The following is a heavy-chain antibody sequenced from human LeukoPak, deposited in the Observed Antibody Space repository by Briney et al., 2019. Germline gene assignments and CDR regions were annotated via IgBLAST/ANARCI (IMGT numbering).Heavy chain of an antibody. D-gene: IGHD4-17*01. Sequence: SETLSLTCAVSGGSLSGHYWSWIRQSPGKGLEWIGEIHHDGRTKYRPSLQNRMSIFLDTSKNEVSLRLTHVTAADTAMYFCARDPVPHDYGDTVSAYDVWGQGTMVIVSS. CDR1: GGSLSGHY. CDR3: ARDPVPHDYGDTVSAYDV. CDR2: IHHDGRT. V-gene: IGHV4-34*01. J-gene: IGHJ3*01.